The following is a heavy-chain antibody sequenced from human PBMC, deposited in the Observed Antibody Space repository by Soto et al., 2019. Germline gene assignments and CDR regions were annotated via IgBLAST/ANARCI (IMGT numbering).Heavy chain of an antibody. V-gene: IGHV3-30*18. CDR3: AKDLLGPGRAYGMDV. CDR1: GFTFSSYG. D-gene: IGHD7-27*01. J-gene: IGHJ6*02. Sequence: QVQLVESGGGVVQPGRSLRLSCAASGFTFSSYGMHWVRQAPGKGLEWVAVISYDGSNKYYADSVKGRFTISRDNSKNTLYLPMNRLRAADTAVYYCAKDLLGPGRAYGMDVWGQGTTVTVSS. CDR2: ISYDGSNK.